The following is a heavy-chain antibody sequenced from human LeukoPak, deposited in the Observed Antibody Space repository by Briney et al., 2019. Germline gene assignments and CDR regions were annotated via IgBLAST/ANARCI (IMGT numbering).Heavy chain of an antibody. Sequence: ASVKVSCKASGYTFSDNYLHCVRQAPGQGLEWMGWINPKSGGTNYAQKFRGRVTMTRDTSISTAYMELSGLRSDDTAVYYCARDSGLGPTWHPFDHWGQGTPVTVSS. CDR2: INPKSGGT. CDR3: ARDSGLGPTWHPFDH. V-gene: IGHV1-2*02. J-gene: IGHJ4*02. CDR1: GYTFSDNY. D-gene: IGHD1-26*01.